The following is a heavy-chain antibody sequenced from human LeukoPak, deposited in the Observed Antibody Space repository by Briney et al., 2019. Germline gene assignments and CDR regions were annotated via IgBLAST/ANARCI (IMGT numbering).Heavy chain of an antibody. CDR3: ARKGLLPSDAFDI. J-gene: IGHJ3*02. CDR1: GFTVSSNY. D-gene: IGHD3-22*01. CDR2: IYSGGST. Sequence: GGSLRLSCAASGFTVSSNYMSWVRQAPGKGLEWVSVIYSGGSTYYADSVKGRFTISRDNSKNTLYLQMNSLRAEDTAVYYCARKGLLPSDAFDIWGQGTMVTVSS. V-gene: IGHV3-66*01.